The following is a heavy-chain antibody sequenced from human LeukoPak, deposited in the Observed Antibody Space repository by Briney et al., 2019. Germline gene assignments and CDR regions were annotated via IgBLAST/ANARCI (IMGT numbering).Heavy chain of an antibody. CDR2: ISAYNGNT. CDR1: GYTFTSYG. J-gene: IGHJ6*03. Sequence: ASVKVSCKASGYTFTSYGISWVRQAPGQGLEWMGWISAYNGNTNYAQKLQGRVTMTTDTSTSTAYMELRSLRSDDTAVYYCARVDSYSSSSSLWSWSDYYMDVWGKGTTVTVSS. V-gene: IGHV1-18*01. CDR3: ARVDSYSSSSSLWSWSDYYMDV. D-gene: IGHD6-6*01.